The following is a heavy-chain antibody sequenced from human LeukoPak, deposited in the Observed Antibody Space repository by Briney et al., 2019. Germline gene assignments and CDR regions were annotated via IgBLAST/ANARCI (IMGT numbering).Heavy chain of an antibody. CDR3: ARAELMGSYNWFDP. Sequence: GSLRLSCAASGFTFSSYGMHWVRQPPGKGLEWIGEINHSGITNYNPSLKSRVTISLDTSKNQFSLKLSSVAAADTAVYYCARAELMGSYNWFDPWGQGTLVTVSS. V-gene: IGHV4-34*01. CDR2: INHSGIT. J-gene: IGHJ5*02. CDR1: GFTFSSYG. D-gene: IGHD2-8*01.